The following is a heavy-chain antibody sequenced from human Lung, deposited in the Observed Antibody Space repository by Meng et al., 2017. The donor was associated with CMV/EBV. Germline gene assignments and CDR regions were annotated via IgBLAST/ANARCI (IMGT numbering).Heavy chain of an antibody. CDR3: ANDRDRQGPNWFDP. CDR1: GLTFDDYA. V-gene: IGHV3-9*01. CDR2: ISWNSGSI. Sequence: SLKISCPASGLTFDDYAMHWVRQAPGKGLAWVSGISWNSGSIGYADAVKGRFTISRDNAKNSLYLQMNSLGAEDTAVYYCANDRDRQGPNWFDPWGQGTLVXVSS. J-gene: IGHJ5*02.